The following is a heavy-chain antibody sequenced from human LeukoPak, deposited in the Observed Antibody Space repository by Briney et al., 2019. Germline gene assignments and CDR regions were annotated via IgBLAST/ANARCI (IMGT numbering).Heavy chain of an antibody. J-gene: IGHJ4*02. CDR1: GFTFSSYG. CDR2: ISYDGSNK. Sequence: GGSLRLSCAASGFTFSSYGMHWVRQAPGKGLEWVAVISYDGSNKYYADSVKGRFTISRDNSKNTLYLQMNSLRAEDTAVYYCAKDKKAHPETYYFDYWGQGTLVTVSS. CDR3: AKDKKAHPETYYFDY. V-gene: IGHV3-30*18.